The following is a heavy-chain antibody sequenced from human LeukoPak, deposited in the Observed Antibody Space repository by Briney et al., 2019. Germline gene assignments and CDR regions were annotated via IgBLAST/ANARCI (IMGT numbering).Heavy chain of an antibody. J-gene: IGHJ4*01. CDR1: GFTFSRYT. Sequence: GGSLRLSCVASGFTFSRYTMNWVRQAPGKGLEWVSAISGSSDHIHYADSMKGRFTISRDNAKNSLYLQMNSLTAEDTAVYYCARDFFDSSGHYYDAYWGQEPWSSSPQ. CDR3: ARDFFDSSGHYYDAY. D-gene: IGHD6-19*01. V-gene: IGHV3-21*01. CDR2: ISGSSDHI.